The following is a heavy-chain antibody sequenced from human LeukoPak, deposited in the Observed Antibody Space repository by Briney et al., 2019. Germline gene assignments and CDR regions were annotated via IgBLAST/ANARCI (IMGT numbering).Heavy chain of an antibody. CDR3: TTEGGVWGYHALDI. V-gene: IGHV3-15*01. Sequence: GGSLRLSCAASGFTFSSYWMHWVRQAPGKGLEWIGRIRSKTKGGTTDYAEPVKGRFTISRDDSKNTLYLQMNSLKTEDTAVYYCTTEGGVWGYHALDICGQGTMVTVS. CDR1: GFTFSSYW. J-gene: IGHJ3*02. CDR2: IRSKTKGGTT. D-gene: IGHD3-16*01.